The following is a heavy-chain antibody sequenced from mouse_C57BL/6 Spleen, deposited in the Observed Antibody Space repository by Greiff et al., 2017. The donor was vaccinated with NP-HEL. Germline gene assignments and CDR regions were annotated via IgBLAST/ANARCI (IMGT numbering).Heavy chain of an antibody. J-gene: IGHJ3*01. CDR3: ASPDYDYSWFAY. V-gene: IGHV1-81*01. Sequence: QVQLQQSGAELARPGASVKLSCKASGYTFTSYGISWVKQRTGQGLEWIGEIYPRSGNTYYNEKFKGKATLTADKSSSTAYMELRSLTSEDSAVYFCASPDYDYSWFAYWGQGTLVTVSA. D-gene: IGHD2-4*01. CDR2: IYPRSGNT. CDR1: GYTFTSYG.